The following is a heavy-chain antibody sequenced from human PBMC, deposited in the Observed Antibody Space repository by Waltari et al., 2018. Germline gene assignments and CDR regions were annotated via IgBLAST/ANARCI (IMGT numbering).Heavy chain of an antibody. CDR1: GGSISSHY. J-gene: IGHJ2*01. CDR2: IYYSGST. CDR3: ARSRGAGPSYWYFDL. Sequence: QVQLQESGPGLVKPSETLSLTCTVSGGSISSHYWRWIRQPPGKGLEWIGYIYYSGSTNYNPSLKSRVTISVDTSKNQFSLKLSSVTAADTAVYYCARSRGAGPSYWYFDLWGRGTLVTVSS. D-gene: IGHD1-26*01. V-gene: IGHV4-59*11.